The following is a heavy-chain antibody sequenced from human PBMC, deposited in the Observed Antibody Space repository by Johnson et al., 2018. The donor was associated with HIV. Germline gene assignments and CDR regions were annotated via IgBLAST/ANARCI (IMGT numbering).Heavy chain of an antibody. D-gene: IGHD5-18*01. V-gene: IGHV3-15*01. J-gene: IGHJ3*02. CDR1: GFTFSSYG. Sequence: VQLVESGGGVVQPGRSLRLSCAASGFTFSSYGIHWVRQAPGKGLEWVGRIRSKTAGGTIEYAAPVKGRFTISRDDSKDTLYLQMNSLEIEDTAVYYCSPDHPTALLFVMNAFHTWGQGTLV. CDR2: IRSKTAGGTI. CDR3: SPDHPTALLFVMNAFHT.